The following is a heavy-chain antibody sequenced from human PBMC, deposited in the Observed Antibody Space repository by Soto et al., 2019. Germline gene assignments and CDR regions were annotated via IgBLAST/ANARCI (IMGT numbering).Heavy chain of an antibody. V-gene: IGHV3-48*03. CDR2: ISVSGSMR. CDR3: ATAGLTGTV. D-gene: IGHD3-9*01. CDR1: RFTFSSNE. Sequence: PGGSLRLSCAPSRFTFSSNEMNWVRQAPGKGLEWVSYISVSGSMRFYADAVRGRFTISRDNTKKMLYLQMNSLRVEDTALYYCATAGLTGTVWGQGTTVTVSS. J-gene: IGHJ6*02.